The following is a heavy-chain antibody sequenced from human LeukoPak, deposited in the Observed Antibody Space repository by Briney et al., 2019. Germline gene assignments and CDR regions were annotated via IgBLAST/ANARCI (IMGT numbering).Heavy chain of an antibody. V-gene: IGHV1-8*01. D-gene: IGHD3-10*01. Sequence: VASVKVSCKASGYTFTSYDINWVRQATGQGLEWMGWMNPNSGNTGYAQKFQGRVTMTSNTSISTAYMELSSLRSEDTAVYYCAREITMVPGATGDWFDPWGQGTLVTVSS. CDR1: GYTFTSYD. CDR2: MNPNSGNT. CDR3: AREITMVPGATGDWFDP. J-gene: IGHJ5*02.